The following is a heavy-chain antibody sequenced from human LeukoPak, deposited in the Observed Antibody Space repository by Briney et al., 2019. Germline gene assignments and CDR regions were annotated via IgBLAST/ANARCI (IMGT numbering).Heavy chain of an antibody. CDR3: TRETSSRYFDY. Sequence: ASVKVSCKASGYTFSTYEINWVRQATGQGLEWMGWMNPNTGNRGYAQKFQGRITITRNTSISTAYMELSSLRSEDTAVYYCTRETSSRYFDYWGQGTLVTVSS. CDR2: MNPNTGNR. V-gene: IGHV1-8*01. J-gene: IGHJ4*02. CDR1: GYTFSTYE.